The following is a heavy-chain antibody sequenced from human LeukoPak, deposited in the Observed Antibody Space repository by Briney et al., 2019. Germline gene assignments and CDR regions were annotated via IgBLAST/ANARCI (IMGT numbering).Heavy chain of an antibody. J-gene: IGHJ3*02. CDR2: IYHSGST. CDR1: GYSISSGCC. V-gene: IGHV4-38-2*01. D-gene: IGHD3-3*01. CDR3: ARQLLRFLEWLSNPGAFDI. Sequence: SETLSLTCAVSGYSISSGCCWGWIRQPPGKGLEWIGSIYHSGSTYYNPSLKSRVTISVDTSKNQFSLKLSSVTAADTAVYYCARQLLRFLEWLSNPGAFDIWGQGTMVTVSS.